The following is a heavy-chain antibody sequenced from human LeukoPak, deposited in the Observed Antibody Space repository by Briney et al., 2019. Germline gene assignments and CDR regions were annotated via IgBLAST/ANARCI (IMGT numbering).Heavy chain of an antibody. V-gene: IGHV3-20*04. J-gene: IGHJ6*03. CDR3: ARATIFGVVGYYYYMDV. CDR1: GFTFDDYG. D-gene: IGHD3-3*01. Sequence: GGSLRLSCAASGFTFDDYGMSWVRQAPGKGLEWVSGINWNGGSTGYVDSVRGRFTISRDSAKNSLYLQMNSLRAEDTALYYCARATIFGVVGYYYYMDVWGKGTTVTVSS. CDR2: INWNGGST.